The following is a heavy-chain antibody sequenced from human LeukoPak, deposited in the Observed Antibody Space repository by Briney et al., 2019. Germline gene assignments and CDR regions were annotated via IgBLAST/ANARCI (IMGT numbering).Heavy chain of an antibody. V-gene: IGHV4-38-2*02. CDR1: GYSISSGYY. D-gene: IGHD6-19*01. CDR2: IYHSGST. CDR3: ARNSGWYYYFDY. Sequence: PSETLSLTCTVSGYSISSGYYWGWIRQPPGKGLEWIGSIYHSGSTYYNPSLKSRVTISVDTSKNQFSLKLSSVTAADTAVYYCARNSGWYYYFDYWGQGTLVTVSS. J-gene: IGHJ4*02.